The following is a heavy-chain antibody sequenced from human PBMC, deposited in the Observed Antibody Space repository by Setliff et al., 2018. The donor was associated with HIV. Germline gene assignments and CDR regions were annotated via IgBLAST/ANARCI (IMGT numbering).Heavy chain of an antibody. CDR1: GGSFSGYY. CDR3: ARRPISPYTLTTGMLDP. CDR2: IDEGGNT. J-gene: IGHJ5*02. D-gene: IGHD3-10*01. V-gene: IGHV4-34*01. Sequence: SETLSLTCGVYGGSFSGYYWTWIRQPPGKGLQWVGEIDEGGNTNYDPSLKSRVTMSVDTSKNQISLRLISLTAADTAVYYCARRPISPYTLTTGMLDPWGQGTLVTVSS.